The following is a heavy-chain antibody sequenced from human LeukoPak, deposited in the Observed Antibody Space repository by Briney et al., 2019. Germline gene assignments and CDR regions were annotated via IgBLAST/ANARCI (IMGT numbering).Heavy chain of an antibody. D-gene: IGHD3-22*01. J-gene: IGHJ4*02. Sequence: GGSLRLSCAASGFTFSSYGMHWVRQAPGKGLEWVAVIWYDGSNKYYADSVKGRFTISRDNSKNTLYLQMNSPRAEDTAVYYCARKNYYDSSGYYGIDSWGQGTLVTVSS. CDR3: ARKNYYDSSGYYGIDS. CDR1: GFTFSSYG. CDR2: IWYDGSNK. V-gene: IGHV3-33*01.